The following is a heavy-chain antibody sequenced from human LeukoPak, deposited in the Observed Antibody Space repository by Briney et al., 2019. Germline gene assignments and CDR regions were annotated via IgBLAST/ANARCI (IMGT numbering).Heavy chain of an antibody. Sequence: SQTLSLTCTVSGGSLSSGSYYWSWIRQPAGKGLEWIGRIYTSGSTNYNPSLKSRVTISVDTSKNQFSLKLSSVTAADTAVYYCAREEVGRDGYNFPDYFDYWGQGTLVTVSS. V-gene: IGHV4-61*02. CDR2: IYTSGST. CDR1: GGSLSSGSYY. CDR3: AREEVGRDGYNFPDYFDY. J-gene: IGHJ4*02. D-gene: IGHD5-24*01.